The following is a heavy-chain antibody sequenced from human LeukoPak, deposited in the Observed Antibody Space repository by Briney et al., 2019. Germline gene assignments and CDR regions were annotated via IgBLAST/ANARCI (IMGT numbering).Heavy chain of an antibody. V-gene: IGHV3-66*04. CDR2: IYSGGST. Sequence: GGSLRLSCAAPGFTVSSNYMSWVRQAPGKGLEWVSVIYSGGSTYYADSVKGRFTISRDNSKNTLYLQMNSLRAEDTAVHYCARRGNYYDSSHDFDYWGQGTLVTVSS. CDR3: ARRGNYYDSSHDFDY. D-gene: IGHD3-22*01. CDR1: GFTVSSNY. J-gene: IGHJ4*02.